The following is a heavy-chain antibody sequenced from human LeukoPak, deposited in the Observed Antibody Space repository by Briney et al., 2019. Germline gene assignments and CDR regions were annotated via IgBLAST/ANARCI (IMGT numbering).Heavy chain of an antibody. V-gene: IGHV4-38-2*02. Sequence: SETLSLTCTVSGYSISSGYYWGWIRQPPGKGLEWIGSIYHSGSTNYNPSLKSRVTISVDTSKNQFSLKLSSVTAADTAVYYCARDPYDYVWGSYRYTSNDYWGQGTLVTVSS. D-gene: IGHD3-16*02. J-gene: IGHJ4*02. CDR2: IYHSGST. CDR1: GYSISSGYY. CDR3: ARDPYDYVWGSYRYTSNDY.